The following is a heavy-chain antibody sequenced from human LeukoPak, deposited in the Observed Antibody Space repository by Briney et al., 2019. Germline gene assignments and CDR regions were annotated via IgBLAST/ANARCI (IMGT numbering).Heavy chain of an antibody. CDR1: GGSFSGYY. D-gene: IGHD3-22*01. CDR2: INHSGST. Sequence: SETLSLTCAVYGGSFSGYYWSWIRQPPGKGLEWIGGINHSGSTNYNPSLKSRVTISVDTSKNQFSLKLSSVTAADTAVYYCARALYDSSGYSHFDYWGQGTLVTVSS. V-gene: IGHV4-34*01. J-gene: IGHJ4*02. CDR3: ARALYDSSGYSHFDY.